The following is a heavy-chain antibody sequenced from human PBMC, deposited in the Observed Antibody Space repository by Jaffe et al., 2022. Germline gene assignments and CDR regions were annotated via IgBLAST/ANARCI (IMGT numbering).Heavy chain of an antibody. Sequence: QVQLVESGGGLVKPGGSLRLSCAASGFTFSDYYMSWIRQAPGKGLEWVSYISSSGSTIYYADSVKGRFTISRDNAKNSLYLQMNSLRAEDTAVYYCARDRGGGYCSSTSCWGESWFDPWGQGTLVTVSS. CDR2: ISSSGSTI. V-gene: IGHV3-11*01. D-gene: IGHD2-2*01. J-gene: IGHJ5*02. CDR3: ARDRGGGYCSSTSCWGESWFDP. CDR1: GFTFSDYY.